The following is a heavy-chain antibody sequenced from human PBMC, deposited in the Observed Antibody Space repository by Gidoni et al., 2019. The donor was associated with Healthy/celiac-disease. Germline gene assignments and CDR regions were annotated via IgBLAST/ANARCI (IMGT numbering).Heavy chain of an antibody. CDR3: ARAPAMTTVLRMDV. V-gene: IGHV3-21*01. D-gene: IGHD4-17*01. J-gene: IGHJ6*02. CDR1: GFTFSSYS. Sequence: EVQLVESGGGMVKPGGSLRLSCAASGFTFSSYSMNWVRQAPGKGLEWVSSISSSSSYIYYADSVKGRFTISRDNAKNSLYLQMNSLRAEDTAVYYCARAPAMTTVLRMDVWGQGTTVTVSS. CDR2: ISSSSSYI.